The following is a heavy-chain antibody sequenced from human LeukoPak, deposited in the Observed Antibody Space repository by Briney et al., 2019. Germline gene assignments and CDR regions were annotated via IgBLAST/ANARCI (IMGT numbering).Heavy chain of an antibody. CDR1: GFTFSSYA. Sequence: GGSLRLSCAASGFTFSSYAMHWVRQAPGKGLEWVAVISYDGSNKYYADSVKGRFIISRDNSKNTLYLQMNSLRAEDTAVYYCARAPLSGYSSSWLVTYWGQGTLVTVSS. J-gene: IGHJ4*02. V-gene: IGHV3-30-3*01. CDR3: ARAPLSGYSSSWLVTY. D-gene: IGHD6-13*01. CDR2: ISYDGSNK.